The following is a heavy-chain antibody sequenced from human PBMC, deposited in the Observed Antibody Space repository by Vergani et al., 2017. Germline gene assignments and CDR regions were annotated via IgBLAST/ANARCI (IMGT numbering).Heavy chain of an antibody. D-gene: IGHD1-20*01. CDR3: AREGITGTTGGLDV. CDR2: ISSSGSTI. V-gene: IGHV3-21*05. J-gene: IGHJ6*04. Sequence: EVQLVESGGGLVKPGGSLRLSCAASGFTFSSYSMNWVRQAPGKGLEWVSYISSSGSTIYYADSVKGRFTISRDNAKNSLYLQMNSLRAEDTAVYYCAREGITGTTGGLDVWGKGTTVTVSS. CDR1: GFTFSSYS.